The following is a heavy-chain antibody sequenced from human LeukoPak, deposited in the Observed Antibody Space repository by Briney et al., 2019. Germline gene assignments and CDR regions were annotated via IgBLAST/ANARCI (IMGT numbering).Heavy chain of an antibody. Sequence: ASVKVSCKASGYTFTSYDINWVRQATGQGLEWMGWMNPNSGNTSYAQKFRGRVTMTRNTSISTAYMELSSLRSEDTAVYYCARRGQEVPYYYYGMDVWGQGTTVTVSS. J-gene: IGHJ6*02. CDR3: ARRGQEVPYYYYGMDV. CDR1: GYTFTSYD. D-gene: IGHD3-10*01. V-gene: IGHV1-8*01. CDR2: MNPNSGNT.